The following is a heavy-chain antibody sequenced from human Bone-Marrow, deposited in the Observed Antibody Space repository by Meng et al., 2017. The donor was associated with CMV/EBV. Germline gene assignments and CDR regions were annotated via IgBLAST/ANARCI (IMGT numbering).Heavy chain of an antibody. V-gene: IGHV3-9*01. CDR1: GFTFDDYA. D-gene: IGHD3-3*01. Sequence: SLRLSCAASGFTFDDYAMHWVRQAPGKGLEWVSGISWNSGSIGYADSVKGRFTSSRDNAKNSLYLQMNSLRAEDTAVYYCAREREWVHYYYGMDVWGQGTTVTVSS. CDR3: AREREWVHYYYGMDV. J-gene: IGHJ6*02. CDR2: ISWNSGSI.